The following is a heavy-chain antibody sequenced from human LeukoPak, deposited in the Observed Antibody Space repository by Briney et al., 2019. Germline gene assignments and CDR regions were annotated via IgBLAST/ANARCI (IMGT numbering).Heavy chain of an antibody. CDR3: ARSYGGYVLDY. CDR2: TYSSGGT. Sequence: SETLSLTCNISGGSIRTYSWNWIRKTPGKGLEWIGFTYSSGGTKYNPSLESRVTLSVDTSKNQVSLKLTSVTAADTAIYYCARSYGGYVLDYWGQGSLVIVSA. J-gene: IGHJ4*02. D-gene: IGHD5-12*01. CDR1: GGSIRTYS. V-gene: IGHV4-59*01.